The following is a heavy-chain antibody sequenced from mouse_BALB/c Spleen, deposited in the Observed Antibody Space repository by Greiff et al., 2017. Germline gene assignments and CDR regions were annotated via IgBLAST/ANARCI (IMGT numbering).Heavy chain of an antibody. Sequence: VQLQQSGAELVKPGASVKLSCTASGFNIKDTYMHWVKQRPEQGLEWIGRIDPANGNTKYDPKFQGKATITADTSSNTAYLQLSSLTSEDTAVYYCARRKRGLPGAMDYWGQGTAVTVSS. CDR2: IDPANGNT. V-gene: IGHV14-3*02. CDR1: GFNIKDTY. D-gene: IGHD2-2*01. J-gene: IGHJ4*01. CDR3: ARRKRGLPGAMDY.